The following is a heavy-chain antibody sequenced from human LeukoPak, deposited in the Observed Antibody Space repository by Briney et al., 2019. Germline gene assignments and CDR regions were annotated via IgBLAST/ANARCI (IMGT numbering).Heavy chain of an antibody. CDR2: ISSSSSYT. D-gene: IGHD6-13*01. CDR1: GFTFSDYY. V-gene: IGHV3-11*03. J-gene: IGHJ4*02. CDR3: ASGSSSWYSVGD. Sequence: NPGGSETLFCAASGFTFSDYYKSWIRQAPGKGLEWVSYISSSSSYTNYADSVKGRFTISRDNAKNSLYLQMNSLRAEDTAVYYCASGSSSWYSVGDWGQATLATVSS.